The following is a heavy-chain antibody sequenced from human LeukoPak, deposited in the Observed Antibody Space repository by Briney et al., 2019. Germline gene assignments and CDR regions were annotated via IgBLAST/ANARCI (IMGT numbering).Heavy chain of an antibody. CDR2: ISGSGGST. Sequence: GGSLRLSCAAPGFTFSSYAMSWVRQAPGKGLEWVSAISGSGGSTYYADSVKGRFTISRDNSKNTLYLQMNSLRAEDTAVYYCAKECYDILTGRPAHAFDIWGQGTMVTVSS. J-gene: IGHJ3*02. V-gene: IGHV3-23*01. CDR3: AKECYDILTGRPAHAFDI. CDR1: GFTFSSYA. D-gene: IGHD3-9*01.